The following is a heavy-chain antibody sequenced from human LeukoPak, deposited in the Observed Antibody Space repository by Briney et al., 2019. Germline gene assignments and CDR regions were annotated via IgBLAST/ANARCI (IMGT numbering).Heavy chain of an antibody. CDR1: RFTFNSYA. CDR3: ARGFNRGFDP. D-gene: IGHD1-14*01. CDR2: IGGSNGIT. V-gene: IGHV3-23*01. Sequence: GGSLRLSCAASRFTFNSYAMSWVRQAPGKGLEWVSVIGGSNGITFYVGSVKGRSTISRDNSKDTLYLQMNSLRAEDTAVYYCARGFNRGFDPWGQGTLVTVSS. J-gene: IGHJ5*02.